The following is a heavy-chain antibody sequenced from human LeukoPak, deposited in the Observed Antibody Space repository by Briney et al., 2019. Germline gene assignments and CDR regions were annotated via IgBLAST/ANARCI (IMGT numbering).Heavy chain of an antibody. Sequence: ASVKVSCKASGYTFTDYAVHWVRQAPGQRLEWMGYINGGNGKTEYSQKFQGRLTITRDISATTAYMELSSLRSEDTAVYYCVRDGGYQLLVIWGRGTLITVAS. CDR1: GYTFTDYA. CDR3: VRDGGYQLLVI. D-gene: IGHD2-2*01. CDR2: INGGNGKT. J-gene: IGHJ4*02. V-gene: IGHV1-3*01.